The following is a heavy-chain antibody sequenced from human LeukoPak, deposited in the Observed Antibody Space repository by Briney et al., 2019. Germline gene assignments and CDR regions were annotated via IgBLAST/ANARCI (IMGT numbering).Heavy chain of an antibody. CDR2: ISGSGDIT. J-gene: IGHJ4*02. CDR1: GFTFSSYA. V-gene: IGHV3-23*01. CDR3: ARDPILSGYDF. Sequence: GGSLRLSCAASGFTFSSYAMSRVRQAPGKGLEWVSAISGSGDITYYADSVKGRFTISRDNSKNTLYLQMNSLRADDTAVYYCARDPILSGYDFWGQGTLVTVSS. D-gene: IGHD5-12*01.